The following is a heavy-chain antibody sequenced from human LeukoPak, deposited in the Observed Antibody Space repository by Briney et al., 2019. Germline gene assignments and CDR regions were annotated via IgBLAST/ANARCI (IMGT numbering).Heavy chain of an antibody. CDR3: ARTPAYVLRFLEWLSWNYFDY. D-gene: IGHD3-3*01. Sequence: KSSETLSLTCSVSGGFNSHYYWSWIRQPPGKGLEWIGYFFHSGSTNYNPSLKSRVTISVDTSKNHFSLKLSSVTAADTAVYYCARTPAYVLRFLEWLSWNYFDYWGQGTLVTVSS. J-gene: IGHJ4*02. CDR2: FFHSGST. CDR1: GGFNSHYY. V-gene: IGHV4-59*08.